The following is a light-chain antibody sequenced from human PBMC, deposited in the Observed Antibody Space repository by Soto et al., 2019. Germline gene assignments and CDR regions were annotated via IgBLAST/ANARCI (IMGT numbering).Light chain of an antibody. V-gene: IGKV1-12*01. Sequence: DVQMTQSPSSVSASVGDRVTITCRASQDISSWLAWYQQKPGKAPKLLIYAASRLQSGVPSRFSGSESGTDFTLTISSLQSEDFATYYCQQGNRFPLTFGGGTKVEIK. J-gene: IGKJ4*01. CDR2: AAS. CDR1: QDISSW. CDR3: QQGNRFPLT.